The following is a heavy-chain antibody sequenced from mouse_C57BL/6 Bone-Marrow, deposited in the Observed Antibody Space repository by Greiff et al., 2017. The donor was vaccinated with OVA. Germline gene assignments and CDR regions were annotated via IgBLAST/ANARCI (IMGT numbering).Heavy chain of an antibody. CDR1: GFTFSSYA. V-gene: IGHV5-9-1*02. CDR3: TSLGPPFDY. D-gene: IGHD4-1*01. Sequence: EVKLEESGEGLVKPGGSLKLSCAASGFTFSSYAMSWVRQTPEKRLEWVAYISSGGEYIYYADTVKGRFTISRDNARNTRYLQMSSLKSEDTAMYYCTSLGPPFDYWGQGTTLTVSS. J-gene: IGHJ2*01. CDR2: ISSGGEYI.